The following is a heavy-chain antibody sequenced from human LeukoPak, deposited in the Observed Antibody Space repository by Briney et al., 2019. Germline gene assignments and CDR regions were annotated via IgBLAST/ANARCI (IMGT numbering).Heavy chain of an antibody. Sequence: GGSLRLSCAASGFTFSRFSMNWVRQAPGKGLEWVSSTTSGSVYIYYADSVKGRFTISRDNTKNSLYLQLTSLRAEDTAVYYCARPRTPYYYDSSGYYPGFDVWGQGTVVTVST. CDR1: GFTFSRFS. D-gene: IGHD3-22*01. CDR2: TTSGSVYI. J-gene: IGHJ3*01. CDR3: ARPRTPYYYDSSGYYPGFDV. V-gene: IGHV3-21*01.